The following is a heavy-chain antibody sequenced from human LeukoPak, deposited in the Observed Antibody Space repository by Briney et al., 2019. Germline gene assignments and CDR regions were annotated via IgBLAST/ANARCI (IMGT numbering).Heavy chain of an antibody. Sequence: GGSLRLSCAASGFTFSSYEMSWVRQAPGKGLEWVSGTSGGGVTTYYADSVKGRFTISRDNSKNTLYLQMNSLRAEDTAVYYCAKGSHSSGYSSFDYWGQGTLVTVSS. V-gene: IGHV3-23*01. J-gene: IGHJ4*02. CDR3: AKGSHSSGYSSFDY. CDR1: GFTFSSYE. CDR2: TSGGGVTT. D-gene: IGHD6-19*01.